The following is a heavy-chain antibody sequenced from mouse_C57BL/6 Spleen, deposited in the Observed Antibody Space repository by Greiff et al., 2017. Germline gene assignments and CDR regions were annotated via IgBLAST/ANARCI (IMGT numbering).Heavy chain of an antibody. CDR3: VMGGFAY. V-gene: IGHV1-74*01. CDR1: GYTFTSYW. CDR2: IHPSDSAT. Sequence: QVQLKQPGAELVKPGASVTVSCKASGYTFTSYWLHWVKQRPGQDLEWIGRIHPSDSATNYHQKFTGQATLTVAKSSSSAYLQLSSLTAEDSVVYYCVMGGFAYWGQGTLVTVSA. J-gene: IGHJ3*01.